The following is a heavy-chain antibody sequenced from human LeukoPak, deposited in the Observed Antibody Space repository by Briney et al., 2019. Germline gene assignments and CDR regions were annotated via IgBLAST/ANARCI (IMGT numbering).Heavy chain of an antibody. V-gene: IGHV3-9*01. Sequence: GRSLRLSCAASGFTFDDYAMHWVRQAPGKGLEWVSGISWNSGSIGYADSVKGRFTISRDNAKNSLYLQMNSLRAEDTALYYCAKGCCSSTSCSAFDYWGQGTLVTVSS. CDR1: GFTFDDYA. J-gene: IGHJ4*02. D-gene: IGHD2-2*01. CDR2: ISWNSGSI. CDR3: AKGCCSSTSCSAFDY.